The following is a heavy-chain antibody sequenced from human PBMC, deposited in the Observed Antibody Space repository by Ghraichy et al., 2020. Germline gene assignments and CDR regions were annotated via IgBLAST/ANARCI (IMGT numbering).Heavy chain of an antibody. Sequence: GGSLRLSCAASGFAFSGSAMHWVRQASGKGLEWVGRIRSRANNYATSYGASVKGRFTISRDDSKNTAYLQMNSLKSEDTAVYYCIIDIVGATSDYWGQGTLVTVSS. CDR1: GFAFSGSA. J-gene: IGHJ4*02. CDR2: IRSRANNYAT. V-gene: IGHV3-73*01. D-gene: IGHD1-26*01. CDR3: IIDIVGATSDY.